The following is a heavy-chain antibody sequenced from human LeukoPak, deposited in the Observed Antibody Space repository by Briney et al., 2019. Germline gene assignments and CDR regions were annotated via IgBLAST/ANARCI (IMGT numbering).Heavy chain of an antibody. CDR3: ARDPRYSSSAHVFDI. CDR1: GGSISSGSYY. CDR2: IYSSGST. J-gene: IGHJ3*02. V-gene: IGHV4-61*02. Sequence: SQTLSLTCTVSGGSISSGSYYWGWVRQPAGKGLEWIGRIYSSGSTNYNPSLKSRVTISQDTSKNQGSLKLSSVTAAHTAVYYCARDPRYSSSAHVFDIWGQGTMVTVSS. D-gene: IGHD6-6*01.